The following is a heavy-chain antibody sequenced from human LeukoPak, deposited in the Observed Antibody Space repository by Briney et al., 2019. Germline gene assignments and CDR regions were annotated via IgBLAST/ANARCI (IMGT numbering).Heavy chain of an antibody. V-gene: IGHV1-2*02. CDR2: INPNSGGT. J-gene: IGHJ4*02. CDR1: GYTFTGYY. CDR3: ARDLGVSDILTGYYFYYFDY. Sequence: ASVKVSCKASGYTFTGYYMHWVRQAPGQGLEGMGWINPNSGGTNYAQKFQGRVTMTRDTSISTAYMELSRLRSDDTAVYYCARDLGVSDILTGYYFYYFDYWGQGTLVTVSS. D-gene: IGHD3-9*01.